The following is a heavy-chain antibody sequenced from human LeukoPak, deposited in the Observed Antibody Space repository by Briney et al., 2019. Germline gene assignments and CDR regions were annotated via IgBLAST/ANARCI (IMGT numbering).Heavy chain of an antibody. CDR2: ISAGSDYI. Sequence: GGSLRLSCAASGFTFSSYSMTWVRQAPGKGLEWVSYISAGSDYIYYADSVKGRFTISRDNAKNSLSFQMNSLRAEDTAVYYCARWGLGPSFDYWGQGTLVTVSS. J-gene: IGHJ4*02. D-gene: IGHD1-26*01. CDR1: GFTFSSYS. CDR3: ARWGLGPSFDY. V-gene: IGHV3-21*05.